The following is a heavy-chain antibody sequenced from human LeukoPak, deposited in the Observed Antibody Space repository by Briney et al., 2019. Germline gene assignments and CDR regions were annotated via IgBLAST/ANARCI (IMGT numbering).Heavy chain of an antibody. J-gene: IGHJ4*02. V-gene: IGHV4-4*07. D-gene: IGHD3-22*01. CDR3: ARDYYDSSGYYWIDY. CDR1: GGSISSYY. CDR2: IYTSGST. Sequence: SETLSLTCTVSGGSISSYYWSWIRQPAGKGLEWIGRIYTSGSTNYNPSLKSRVTMSVDTSKNQFSLKLSSVTAADTAVYYCARDYYDSSGYYWIDYWGQGTLVTVSS.